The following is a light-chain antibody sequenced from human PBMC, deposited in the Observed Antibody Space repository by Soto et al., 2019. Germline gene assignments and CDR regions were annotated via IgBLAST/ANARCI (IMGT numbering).Light chain of an antibody. CDR2: AAS. V-gene: IGKV3-15*01. CDR3: QQYNNRPPHT. CDR1: QSIGTN. Sequence: EVVMVQSPDTLSVSPGERATLSCRASQSIGTNLAWYQQKPGQPPRLLIYAASARPTDIPDRFSGSGSGTEFILSISRPQSEDFAVYYCQQYNNRPPHTFGQGTKLELK. J-gene: IGKJ2*01.